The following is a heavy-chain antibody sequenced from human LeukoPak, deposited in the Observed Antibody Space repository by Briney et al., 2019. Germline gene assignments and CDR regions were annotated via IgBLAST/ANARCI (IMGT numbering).Heavy chain of an antibody. J-gene: IGHJ4*02. CDR2: IKQDGSEK. D-gene: IGHD3-3*01. CDR1: GFTFSSYW. V-gene: IGHV3-7*01. CDR3: ARDYTANYDFWSGYDLNYFDY. Sequence: GGSLRLSCAASGFTFSSYWMSWVRQAPGKGLEWVANIKQDGSEKYYVDSVKGRFTISRGNAKNSLYLQMNSLRAEDTAVYYCARDYTANYDFWSGYDLNYFDYWGQGTLVTVSS.